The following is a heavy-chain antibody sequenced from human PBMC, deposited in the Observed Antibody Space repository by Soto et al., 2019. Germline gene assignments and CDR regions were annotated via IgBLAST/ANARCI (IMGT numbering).Heavy chain of an antibody. D-gene: IGHD1-20*01. Sequence: GGSLRLSCAASGFTFSDYYMSWIRQAPGKGLEWVSYISSSGSTIYYADSVKGRFTISRDNAKNSLYLQMNSLRAEDTAVYYCARYTAPVGYYYYMDVWGKGTTVTVSS. CDR1: GFTFSDYY. CDR3: ARYTAPVGYYYYMDV. J-gene: IGHJ6*03. V-gene: IGHV3-11*01. CDR2: ISSSGSTI.